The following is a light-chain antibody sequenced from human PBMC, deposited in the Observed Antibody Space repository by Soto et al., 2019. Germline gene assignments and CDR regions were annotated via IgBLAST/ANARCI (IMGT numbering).Light chain of an antibody. V-gene: IGKV3-20*01. CDR2: GAS. Sequence: EIVLTQSPATLSLSPGDRATLSCRAIQSVSSSLAWYQQKPGQSPRLLIYGASRRATDIPDRFSGGGSGTDYTLTISRLEPEDFAVYYCQQYASSPPLTFGGGTKVDIK. CDR3: QQYASSPPLT. J-gene: IGKJ4*01. CDR1: QSVSSS.